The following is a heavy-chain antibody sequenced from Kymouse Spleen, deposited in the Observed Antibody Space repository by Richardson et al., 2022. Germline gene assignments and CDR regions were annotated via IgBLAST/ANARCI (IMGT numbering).Heavy chain of an antibody. CDR2: IYYSGST. Sequence: QLQLQESGPGLVKPSETLSLTCTVSGGSISSSSYYWGWIRQPPGKGLEWIGSIYYSGSTYYNPSLKSRVTISVDTSKNQFSLKLSSVTAADTAVYYCARQDYYGSGSYFYYYYYGMDVWGQGTTVTVSS. CDR3: ARQDYYGSGSYFYYYYYGMDV. D-gene: IGHD3-10*01. J-gene: IGHJ6*02. V-gene: IGHV4-39*01. CDR1: GGSISSSSYY.